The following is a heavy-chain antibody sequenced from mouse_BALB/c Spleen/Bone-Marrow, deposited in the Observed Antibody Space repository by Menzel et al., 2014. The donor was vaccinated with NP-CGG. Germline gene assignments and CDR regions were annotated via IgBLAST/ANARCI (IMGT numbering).Heavy chain of an antibody. CDR3: ARAPLLRLRNYFDY. Sequence: VQGVESGAELAKPGASVKMSCKASGYTFTSYWMHWVKQRPGQGLEWVGYINPRTGYTEYNQKFKDTATLTADKSSSTAYMQLSSLTSEASAVYYCARAPLLRLRNYFDYWGQGTTLTVSS. V-gene: IGHV1-7*01. CDR2: INPRTGYT. J-gene: IGHJ2*01. D-gene: IGHD1-2*01. CDR1: GYTFTSYW.